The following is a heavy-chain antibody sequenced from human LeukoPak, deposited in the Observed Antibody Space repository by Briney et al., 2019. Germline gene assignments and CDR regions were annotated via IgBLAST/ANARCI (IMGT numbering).Heavy chain of an antibody. Sequence: SQTLSLTCAISGESVSSNSATWNWIRQSPSRGLEWLGRTYYRSKWYNDYAESVRSRIVINPDTSKNQLSLQLNSLTPEDTAVYYCATSGYYREWFDSWGQGTLVTVSS. J-gene: IGHJ5*01. V-gene: IGHV6-1*01. CDR3: ATSGYYREWFDS. CDR1: GESVSSNSAT. D-gene: IGHD3-22*01. CDR2: TYYRSKWYN.